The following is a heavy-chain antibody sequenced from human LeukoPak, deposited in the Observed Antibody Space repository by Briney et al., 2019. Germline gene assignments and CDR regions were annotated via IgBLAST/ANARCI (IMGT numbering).Heavy chain of an antibody. D-gene: IGHD5-12*01. CDR3: AKGVFAVATIGD. V-gene: IGHV3-23*01. Sequence: GGSLRLSCAASGITFSSYTMSWVRQAPGKGLEWVSGISGSGGSTSYADSVKGRFTTSRDNSKNTLYLQMNSLRAEDTAVYYCAKGVFAVATIGDWGQGTLVTVSS. CDR1: GITFSSYT. J-gene: IGHJ4*02. CDR2: ISGSGGST.